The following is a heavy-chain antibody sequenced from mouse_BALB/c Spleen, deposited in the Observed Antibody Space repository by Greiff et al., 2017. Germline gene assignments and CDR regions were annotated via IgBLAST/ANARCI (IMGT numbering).Heavy chain of an antibody. Sequence: VKLMESGPGLVAPSQSLSITCTVSGFSLTGYGVNWVRQPPGKGLEWLGMIWGDGSTDYNSALKSRLSISKDNSKSQVFLKMNSLQTDDTARYYCAREGYYGRYAMDYWGQGTSVTVSS. V-gene: IGHV2-6-7*01. J-gene: IGHJ4*01. CDR3: AREGYYGRYAMDY. CDR1: GFSLTGYG. CDR2: IWGDGST. D-gene: IGHD1-1*01.